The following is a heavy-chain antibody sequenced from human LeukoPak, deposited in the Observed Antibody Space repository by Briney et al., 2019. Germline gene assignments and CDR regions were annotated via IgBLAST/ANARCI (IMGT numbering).Heavy chain of an antibody. CDR1: GGSISSYY. V-gene: IGHV4-4*07. J-gene: IGHJ4*02. CDR3: ARETGLWSAHRRYFDY. CDR2: IYTSGST. D-gene: IGHD3-3*01. Sequence: SETLSLTCTVSGGSISSYYWSWIRQPAGKGLEWIGRIYTSGSTNYNPSLKSRVTMSVDTSKNQFSLKLSSVTAADTAVYYCARETGLWSAHRRYFDYWGQGTLVTVSS.